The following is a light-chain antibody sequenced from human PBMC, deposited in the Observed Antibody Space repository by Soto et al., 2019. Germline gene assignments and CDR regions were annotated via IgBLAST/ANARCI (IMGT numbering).Light chain of an antibody. J-gene: IGKJ4*01. Sequence: EIVLTQSPATLSVSPGERATLSCRASQSVASYLAWYHQTPGQAPRLLIYGASTRATGVPARFSGSGSGTEFTLTISSLQSEDFAVYYCQQYNDWPLLTFGGGTKVEIK. CDR2: GAS. CDR1: QSVASY. V-gene: IGKV3-15*01. CDR3: QQYNDWPLLT.